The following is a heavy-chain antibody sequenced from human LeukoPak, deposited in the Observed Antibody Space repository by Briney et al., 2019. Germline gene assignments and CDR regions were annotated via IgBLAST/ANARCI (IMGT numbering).Heavy chain of an antibody. D-gene: IGHD6-13*01. V-gene: IGHV4-59*08. J-gene: IGHJ4*02. CDR1: GGSISSYY. CDR2: ISYSGST. CDR3: ATRKAAGSLDY. Sequence: PSETLSLTCTVSGGSISSYYWSWIRQPPGKGLEWIGYISYSGSTNYNPSLKSRVTISVDTSKNQFSLRLSSVTAADTAVYYCATRKAAGSLDYWGQETLVTVSS.